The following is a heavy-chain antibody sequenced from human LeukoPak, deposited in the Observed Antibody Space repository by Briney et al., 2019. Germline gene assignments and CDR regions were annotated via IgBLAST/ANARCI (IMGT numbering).Heavy chain of an antibody. CDR1: GYTFTSHD. CDR2: MNPNSGNT. J-gene: IGHJ4*02. D-gene: IGHD3-3*01. CDR3: ARRHYYDFWSGRENSFDY. V-gene: IGHV1-8*03. Sequence: ASVKVSCKASGYTFTSHDINWVRQATGQGLEWMGWMNPNSGNTGYAQKFQGRVTITRNTSITTAYMELSNLTSEDTAVYYCARRHYYDFWSGRENSFDYRGQGTLVTVSS.